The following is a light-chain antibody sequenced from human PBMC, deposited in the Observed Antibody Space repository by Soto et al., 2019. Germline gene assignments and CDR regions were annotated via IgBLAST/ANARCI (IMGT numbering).Light chain of an antibody. CDR1: SSDVSAYIY. CDR2: DVS. V-gene: IGLV2-11*01. J-gene: IGLJ2*01. Sequence: QSALTQPRSVSGSPGQSVTISCTGTSSDVSAYIYVSWYRQHPGKAPKLMVYDVSKRPSGVPDRFSGSKSGNTASLTISGLQAEDEADYYCCSYTGTNTVVVFGGGTKVTVL. CDR3: CSYTGTNTVVV.